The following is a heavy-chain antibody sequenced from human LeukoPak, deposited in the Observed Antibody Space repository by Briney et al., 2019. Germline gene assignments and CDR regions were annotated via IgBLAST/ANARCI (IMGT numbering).Heavy chain of an antibody. CDR3: ADEDYDFWSGYSHY. J-gene: IGHJ4*02. Sequence: SETLSLTCAVYGGSFSGYYWSWIRQPPGKGLEWIGEINHSGSTNYNPPLKSRVTISVDTPKNQFSLKLSSVTAADTAVYYCADEDYDFWSGYSHYWGQGTLVTVSS. D-gene: IGHD3-3*01. CDR2: INHSGST. CDR1: GGSFSGYY. V-gene: IGHV4-34*01.